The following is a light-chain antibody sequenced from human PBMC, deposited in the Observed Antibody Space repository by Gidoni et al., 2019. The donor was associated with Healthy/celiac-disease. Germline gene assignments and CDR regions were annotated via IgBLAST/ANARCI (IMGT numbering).Light chain of an antibody. CDR3: QQSYSTPRT. Sequence: DIQMTQSPASLSASVGDRVTITCRASQSISSYLNWYQQKPGKAPKLLIYATSSLQSWVPSRFSGSGSGTDFTLTISSLPPEDFATYYCQQSYSTPRTFGQGTKVEIK. CDR1: QSISSY. J-gene: IGKJ1*01. V-gene: IGKV1-39*01. CDR2: ATS.